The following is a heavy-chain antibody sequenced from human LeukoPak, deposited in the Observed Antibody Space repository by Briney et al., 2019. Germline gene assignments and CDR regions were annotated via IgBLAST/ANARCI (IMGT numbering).Heavy chain of an antibody. CDR1: GDSINNNIW. Sequence: SGTLSLTCAVSGDSINNNIWWTWVRPPPGKGLEWIGEIHHGGSTNYKPSLKSRVTISVDKSKNQFSLKLTSVIAADTAIYYCARKSATDYYETDYWGQGALVTVSS. CDR2: IHHGGST. V-gene: IGHV4-4*02. J-gene: IGHJ4*02. CDR3: ARKSATDYYETDY. D-gene: IGHD3-9*01.